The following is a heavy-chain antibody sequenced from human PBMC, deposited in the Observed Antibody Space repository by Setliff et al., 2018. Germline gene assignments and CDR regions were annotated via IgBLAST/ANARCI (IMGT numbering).Heavy chain of an antibody. J-gene: IGHJ4*02. D-gene: IGHD2-15*01. Sequence: TSETLSLTCTVSGGSISDYYWSWIRQAPGKGLEWIGYIYYGGSTNYNPSLKSRVTILSDTSKNQFSLILSSVTAADTAVYYCASERESASRQTYFDSWGQGTLVTVSS. CDR1: GGSISDYY. CDR3: ASERESASRQTYFDS. V-gene: IGHV4-59*01. CDR2: IYYGGST.